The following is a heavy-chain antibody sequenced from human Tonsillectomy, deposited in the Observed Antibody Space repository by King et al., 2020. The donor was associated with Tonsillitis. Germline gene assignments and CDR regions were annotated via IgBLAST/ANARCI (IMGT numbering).Heavy chain of an antibody. CDR1: GFTFSSYT. D-gene: IGHD2-15*01. CDR3: ATSRGGVCNDGSCYADV. CDR2: ISSESYHI. J-gene: IGHJ6*03. Sequence: GQLVQSGGGLVNPGGSLRLSCAVSGFTFSSYTMNWVRQAPGKGLEWVSSISSESYHIFYAGSLQGRFTISRNNAKKSLHLQMISLRAEDTAVYYCATSRGGVCNDGSCYADVWGKGTTVTVSS. V-gene: IGHV3-21*01.